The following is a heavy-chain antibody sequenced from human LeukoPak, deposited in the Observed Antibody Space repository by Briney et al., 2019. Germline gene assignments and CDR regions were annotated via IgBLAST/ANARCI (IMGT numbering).Heavy chain of an antibody. V-gene: IGHV3-23*01. CDR2: IGGSGDST. Sequence: GGSLRLSCAASGFTFSNSVMGWVRQAPGKGLEWVSAIGGSGDSTYYTDSVTGWFTISRDNSKNTLYLQMNSLRAEDTALYYCAKLPTGYPNWFDPWGQGTLVTVSS. D-gene: IGHD3-9*01. CDR1: GFTFSNSV. J-gene: IGHJ5*02. CDR3: AKLPTGYPNWFDP.